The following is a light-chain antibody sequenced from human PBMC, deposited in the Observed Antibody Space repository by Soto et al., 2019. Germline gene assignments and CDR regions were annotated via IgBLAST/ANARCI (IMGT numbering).Light chain of an antibody. CDR1: QSVLYSSNNKNY. Sequence: DIMMTQSPDSLAVSLGARATINCKSSQSVLYSSNNKNYLAWYQQKPGQPPKLLIYWASTRESGVPDRFSGSGSGTDFTLTISSLQAEDVAVYYCQQYYSTPYTFGRGTKLEIK. V-gene: IGKV4-1*01. J-gene: IGKJ2*01. CDR2: WAS. CDR3: QQYYSTPYT.